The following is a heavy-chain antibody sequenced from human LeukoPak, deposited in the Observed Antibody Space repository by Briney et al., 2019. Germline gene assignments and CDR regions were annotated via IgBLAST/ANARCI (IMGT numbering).Heavy chain of an antibody. V-gene: IGHV3-23*01. J-gene: IGHJ6*02. D-gene: IGHD1-26*01. Sequence: GGSLRLSCAASGFTFSSYIMSWVRQAPGKGLEWVSAMSGSGGSTYYADSVKGRFTISRDNSRNTLYLQMNSLRAEDTAVYHCAKALLAGAKAAIEVWGQGTTVTVSS. CDR2: MSGSGGST. CDR1: GFTFSSYI. CDR3: AKALLAGAKAAIEV.